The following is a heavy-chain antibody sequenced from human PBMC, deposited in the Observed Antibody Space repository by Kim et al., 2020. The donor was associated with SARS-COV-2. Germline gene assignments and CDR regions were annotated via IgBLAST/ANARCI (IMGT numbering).Heavy chain of an antibody. CDR2: IYYSGST. CDR3: ARDDRYGSGSYCNYVMDV. CDR1: GGSISSYY. V-gene: IGHV4-59*13. D-gene: IGHD3-10*01. J-gene: IGHJ6*01. Sequence: SETLSLTCTVSGGSISSYYWSWIRQPPGKGLEWIGYIYYSGSTNYNPSLKSRVTISVDTSKNQFSLKLSSVTAADTAVYYCARDDRYGSGSYCNYVMDV.